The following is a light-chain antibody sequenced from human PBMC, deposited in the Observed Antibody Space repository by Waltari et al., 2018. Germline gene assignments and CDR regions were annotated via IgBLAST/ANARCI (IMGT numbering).Light chain of an antibody. CDR3: HQHYTTPWT. V-gene: IGKV4-1*01. CDR2: WAS. CDR1: QTVLYRDNNKNY. Sequence: DIVMIQSPDSLAVSLGERATIHCKSSQTVLYRDNNKNYLTWYQPKPGQPPKLLFSWASIRESGVPDRLSASGSGTDFTLTISSLQAEDVAVYYCHQHYTTPWTFGQGTKVEIK. J-gene: IGKJ1*01.